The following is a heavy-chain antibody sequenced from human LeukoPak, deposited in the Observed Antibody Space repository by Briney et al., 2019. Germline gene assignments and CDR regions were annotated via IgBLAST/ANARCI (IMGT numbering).Heavy chain of an antibody. D-gene: IGHD2-15*01. CDR2: MNPKSGST. V-gene: IGHV1-2*02. Sequence: GASVKVSCKASGYTLTDYYLHWVRQAPGQGLEWMGWMNPKSGSTHYAQKFQGRVIMTRDTSLNTAYVELTSLRSDDTAVYFCGRRVSRGWTDYWGQGTLVTASS. J-gene: IGHJ4*02. CDR3: GRRVSRGWTDY. CDR1: GYTLTDYY.